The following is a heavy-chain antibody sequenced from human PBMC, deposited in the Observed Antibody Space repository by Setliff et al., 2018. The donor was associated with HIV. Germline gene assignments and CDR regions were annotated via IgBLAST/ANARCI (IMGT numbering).Heavy chain of an antibody. D-gene: IGHD3-22*01. CDR3: AKGTYSYDCSGPDY. Sequence: GGSLRLSCAASGFTFSSYAMNWVRQAPGKGLEWVSVIGGSGGSTYYADSVKGLFTISRDNSKNTLYLQMNSLRAEDTAVYYCAKGTYSYDCSGPDYWGQGTLVNVS. V-gene: IGHV3-23*01. J-gene: IGHJ4*02. CDR1: GFTFSSYA. CDR2: IGGSGGST.